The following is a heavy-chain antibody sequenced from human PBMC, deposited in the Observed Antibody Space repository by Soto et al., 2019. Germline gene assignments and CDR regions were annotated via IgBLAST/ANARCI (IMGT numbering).Heavy chain of an antibody. Sequence: GGSLRLSCAASGFTFSSYGISWIRLSPGKGLEWVSVISGGGDTTYYTPSVKGRFTISRDDFRNTLYLQMNSLRAEDTAVYYCARWNNCSSTSCYPYYYYGMDVWGQGTTVTVSS. CDR1: GFTFSSYG. CDR3: ARWNNCSSTSCYPYYYYGMDV. V-gene: IGHV3-23*01. J-gene: IGHJ6*02. CDR2: ISGGGDTT. D-gene: IGHD2-2*01.